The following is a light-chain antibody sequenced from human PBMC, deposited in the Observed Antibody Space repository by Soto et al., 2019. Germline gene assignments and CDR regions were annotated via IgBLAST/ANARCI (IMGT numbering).Light chain of an antibody. CDR1: QSIRSER. V-gene: IGKV3-20*01. CDR3: QEYDGAPST. CDR2: DAS. Sequence: EIVLTQSPDTLSLSPGERATLSCRASQSIRSERLAWYQQKPGQAPRLVIFDASNRASGMPERFSGSGSGTDFTLTIARLEPEDFAVYYCQEYDGAPSTFGLGPRLEIK. J-gene: IGKJ5*01.